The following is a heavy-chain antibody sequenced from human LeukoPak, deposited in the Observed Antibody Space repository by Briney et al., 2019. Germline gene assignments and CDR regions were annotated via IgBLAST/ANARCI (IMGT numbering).Heavy chain of an antibody. J-gene: IGHJ4*02. Sequence: GGSLRLSCAASGFTFSNYEMSWVRQAPGKGLEWVSYISSGGTTIYYVDSVKGRFTISRDNAKNSLYLQMNSLRAEDTAVYYCARLRGSSHFDCWGQGILVTVSS. D-gene: IGHD5-18*01. CDR2: ISSGGTTI. CDR3: ARLRGSSHFDC. V-gene: IGHV3-48*03. CDR1: GFTFSNYE.